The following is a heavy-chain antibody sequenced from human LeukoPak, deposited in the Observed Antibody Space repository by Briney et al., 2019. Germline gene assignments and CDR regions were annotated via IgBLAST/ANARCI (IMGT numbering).Heavy chain of an antibody. V-gene: IGHV4-34*01. CDR1: GGSFSGYY. J-gene: IGHJ4*02. CDR3: ARGRQTYYYDSSGKGPFDY. CDR2: INHSGST. D-gene: IGHD3-22*01. Sequence: SETLSLTCAVYGGSFSGYYWSWIRQPPGEGLEWIGDINHSGSTNYNPSLKSRVTISVDTSTNQFSLKLSSVTAADTAVYYCARGRQTYYYDSSGKGPFDYWGQGTLVTVSS.